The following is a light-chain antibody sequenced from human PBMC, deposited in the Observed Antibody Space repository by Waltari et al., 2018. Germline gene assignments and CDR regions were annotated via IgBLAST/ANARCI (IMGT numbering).Light chain of an antibody. CDR3: QQSNSYPFT. Sequence: IQLTQSPSSLSASVGDRVTITCRASQGIGSYLAWYQQKPGKAPKLLIYAASTLKNAVPSRFSGSGFGTDFTLTISSLQPEDFXTYYCQQSNSYPFTFGPGTKVDIK. CDR2: AAS. CDR1: QGIGSY. V-gene: IGKV1-9*01. J-gene: IGKJ3*01.